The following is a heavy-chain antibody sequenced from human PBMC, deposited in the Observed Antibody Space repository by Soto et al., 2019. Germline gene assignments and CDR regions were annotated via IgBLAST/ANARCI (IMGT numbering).Heavy chain of an antibody. CDR1: GGTFSSYA. Sequence: GASVKVSCKASGGTFSSYAISWVRQAPGQGLEWMGGIIPIFGTANYAQKFQGRVTITADESTSTAYMELSSLRSEDTAVYYCARDFPYYYGGNSNYYYYYGMDVWGQGTTVTVSS. CDR2: IIPIFGTA. J-gene: IGHJ6*02. D-gene: IGHD3-10*01. V-gene: IGHV1-69*13. CDR3: ARDFPYYYGGNSNYYYYYGMDV.